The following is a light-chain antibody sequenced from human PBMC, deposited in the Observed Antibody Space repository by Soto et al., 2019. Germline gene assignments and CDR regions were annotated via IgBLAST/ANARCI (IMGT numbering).Light chain of an antibody. CDR3: QHFGNSLWT. Sequence: EIVLTQSPATLSLSPGERATLSCRASQSVSSYLAWYRQKPGQAPRLLIYDASNRATGIPARFSGSGSGTDFTLTISGLEPEDFAVYCCQHFGNSLWTFGQGTKVDIK. CDR1: QSVSSY. CDR2: DAS. J-gene: IGKJ1*01. V-gene: IGKV3-11*01.